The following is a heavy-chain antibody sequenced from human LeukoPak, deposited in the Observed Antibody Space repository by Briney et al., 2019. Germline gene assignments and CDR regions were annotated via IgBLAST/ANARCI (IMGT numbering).Heavy chain of an antibody. CDR3: ARAYSSSSGKDAFDI. CDR1: GFTFSNYD. V-gene: IGHV3-48*01. J-gene: IGHJ3*02. CDR2: INRSSSTI. Sequence: GGSLRLSCTASGFTFSNYDMSWVRQAPGKGLEWVSYINRSSSTIYYADSVKGRFTISRDTAKNSLYLQMNSLRAEDTAVYYCARAYSSSSGKDAFDIWGQGTMVTVST. D-gene: IGHD6-13*01.